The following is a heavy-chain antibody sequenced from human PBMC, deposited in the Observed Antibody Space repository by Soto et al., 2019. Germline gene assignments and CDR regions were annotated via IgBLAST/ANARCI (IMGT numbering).Heavy chain of an antibody. D-gene: IGHD6-13*01. CDR3: ASSNIAAAGFYYYGMDV. J-gene: IGHJ6*02. CDR1: GDSISSYY. Sequence: QVQLQESGPGLVKPSETLSLTCTVSGDSISSYYWSWIRQPPGKGLEWIGYIYYSGSTNYNPAHKSRVTISVDTSKNQFSLNLSSVTAADTAVYYCASSNIAAAGFYYYGMDVWGRGTTVTVSS. CDR2: IYYSGST. V-gene: IGHV4-59*01.